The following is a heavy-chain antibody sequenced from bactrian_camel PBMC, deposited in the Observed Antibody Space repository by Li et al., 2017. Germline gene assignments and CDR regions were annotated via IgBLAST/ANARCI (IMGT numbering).Heavy chain of an antibody. CDR2: IDSERRT. CDR1: GYTYT. J-gene: IGHJ4*01. D-gene: IGHD1*01. Sequence: HVQLVESGGGLVQPGGSLRLSCAASGYTYTMAWFRQAPGKEREGVASIDSERRTSYADSVKGRFTISEDNAKNTVYLHMNSLKPEDSAMYYCAADSRSQLCTSVYNVPYYSYSGQGTQVTVS. V-gene: IGHV3S53*01. CDR3: AADSRSQLCTSVYNVPYYSY.